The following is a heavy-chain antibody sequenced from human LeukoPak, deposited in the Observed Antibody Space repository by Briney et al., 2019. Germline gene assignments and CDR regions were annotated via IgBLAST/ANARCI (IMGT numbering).Heavy chain of an antibody. J-gene: IGHJ4*02. CDR3: ARDVSLGFWSGYSDY. CDR2: LDQGGSDD. Sequence: GGSLRLSCAASGFIFSSYSMTWVRQAPGKGLEWVANLDQGGSDDFYLDSVRGRFTISRDNAKNSLYLQMDSLRVEDTAVYYYARDVSLGFWSGYSDYWGQGILVADAS. CDR1: GFIFSSYS. V-gene: IGHV3-7*01. D-gene: IGHD3-3*01.